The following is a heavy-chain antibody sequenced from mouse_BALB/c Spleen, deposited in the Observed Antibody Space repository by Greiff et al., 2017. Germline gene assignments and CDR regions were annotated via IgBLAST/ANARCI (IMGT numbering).Heavy chain of an antibody. D-gene: IGHD4-1*01. J-gene: IGHJ3*01. V-gene: IGHV6-6*02. CDR1: GFTFSSYW. Sequence: EVQRVESGGGLVQPGGSMKLSCVASGFTFSSYWMSWVRQSPEKGLEWVAEIRLKSDNYATHYAESVKGKFTISRDDSKSRLYLQMNSLRAEDTGIYYCTTGLFAYWGQGTLVTVSA. CDR3: TTGLFAY. CDR2: IRLKSDNYAT.